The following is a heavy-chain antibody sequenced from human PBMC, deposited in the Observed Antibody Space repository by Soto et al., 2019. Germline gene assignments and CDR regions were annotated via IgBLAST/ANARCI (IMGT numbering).Heavy chain of an antibody. CDR2: MSPYDGKT. J-gene: IGHJ4*02. D-gene: IGHD1-26*01. Sequence: ASVKVSCKASGYTFTNYGITWVRQAPGQGLEWMGWMSPYDGKTNYAQNFQGRVTMTTDTFTNTAYMELRSLRSDDTAVYYCAREWMGATYYWGQGTLVTVSS. CDR1: GYTFTNYG. V-gene: IGHV1-18*01. CDR3: AREWMGATYY.